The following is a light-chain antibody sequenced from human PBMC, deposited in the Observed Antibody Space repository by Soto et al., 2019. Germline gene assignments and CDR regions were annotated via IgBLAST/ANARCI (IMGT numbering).Light chain of an antibody. CDR1: IFNVGNNY. Sequence: QSVLTQPPSVSAAPGQEVPISCSGSIFNVGNNYVSWYQQLPGAAPKLLIFENDKRPSGTPDRFSGSKSATSATLGITELQTGDEADYYCGAWDSSLNVYVFGPGTKVTVL. CDR2: END. CDR3: GAWDSSLNVYV. J-gene: IGLJ1*01. V-gene: IGLV1-51*02.